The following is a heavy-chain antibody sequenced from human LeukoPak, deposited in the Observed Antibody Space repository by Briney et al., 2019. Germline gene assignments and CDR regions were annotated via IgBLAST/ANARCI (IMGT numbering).Heavy chain of an antibody. J-gene: IGHJ4*02. CDR2: ISYDGSNK. CDR3: AKEGVERWLQTDY. V-gene: IGHV3-30*18. CDR1: GFTFSSYG. D-gene: IGHD5-24*01. Sequence: GRSLILSCAASGFTFSSYGMHWVRQAPGMGLEWVAVISYDGSNKYYADSVKGRFTISRDNSKNTLYLQMNSLRAEDTAVYYCAKEGVERWLQTDYWGQGTLVTVSS.